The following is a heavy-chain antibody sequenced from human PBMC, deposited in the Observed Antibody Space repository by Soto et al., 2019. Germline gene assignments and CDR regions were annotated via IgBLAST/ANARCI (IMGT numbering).Heavy chain of an antibody. V-gene: IGHV4-34*01. D-gene: IGHD2-15*01. CDR3: PRELGYCSGGSCSIYYYYGMDV. CDR2: INHSGST. J-gene: IGHJ6*02. CDR1: GGSFSGYY. Sequence: SETLSLTCAVYGGSFSGYYWSWIRQPPGKGLEWIGEINHSGSTNYNPSLKSRVTISVDTSKNQFSLKLSSVTAADTAVYYRPRELGYCSGGSCSIYYYYGMDVLGPGTTVDVSS.